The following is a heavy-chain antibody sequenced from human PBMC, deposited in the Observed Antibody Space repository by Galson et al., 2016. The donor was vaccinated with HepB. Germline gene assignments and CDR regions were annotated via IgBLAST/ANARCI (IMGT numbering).Heavy chain of an antibody. CDR2: ISANGEAA. D-gene: IGHD3-10*01. J-gene: IGHJ4*02. Sequence: SLRLSCAASGFSFNSYDMNWVRQAPGKGLEWVSIISANGEAAYYTDSVLGRFSISRDNSKKMLFLEVSSLRAEDTAVYYCASGRLVRADYWGQGTLVTVSS. CDR3: ASGRLVRADY. V-gene: IGHV3-23*01. CDR1: GFSFNSYD.